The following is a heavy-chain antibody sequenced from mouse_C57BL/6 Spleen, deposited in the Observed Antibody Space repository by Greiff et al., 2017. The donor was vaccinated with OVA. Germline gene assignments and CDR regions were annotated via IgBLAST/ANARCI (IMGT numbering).Heavy chain of an antibody. Sequence: EVQLQESGPGLVKPSQSLSLTCSVTGYSITSGYYWNWIRQFPGNKLEWMGYISYDGSNNYNPSLKNRISITRDTSKNQFFLKLNSVTTEDTATYYCARDRNSSGYAMDYWGQGTSVTVSS. CDR2: ISYDGSN. CDR1: GYSITSGYY. D-gene: IGHD3-2*02. V-gene: IGHV3-6*01. CDR3: ARDRNSSGYAMDY. J-gene: IGHJ4*01.